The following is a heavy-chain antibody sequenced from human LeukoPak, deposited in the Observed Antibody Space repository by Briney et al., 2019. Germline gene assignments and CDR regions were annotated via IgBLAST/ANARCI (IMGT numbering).Heavy chain of an antibody. CDR1: GYTLTELA. V-gene: IGHV1-24*01. CDR3: ASPYSSSKGFDY. D-gene: IGHD6-13*01. CDR2: FDPEDGET. Sequence: ASVKVSCKVSGYTLTELAMHWVRLAPGKGLEWMGGFDPEDGETIYAQKFQGRVTMTEDTSTDTAYMELSSLRSEDTAVYYCASPYSSSKGFDYWGQGTLVTVSS. J-gene: IGHJ4*02.